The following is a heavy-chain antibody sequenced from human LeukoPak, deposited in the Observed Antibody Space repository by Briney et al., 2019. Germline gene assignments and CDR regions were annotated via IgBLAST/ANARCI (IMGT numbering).Heavy chain of an antibody. CDR2: IYFSGTT. V-gene: IGHV4-31*03. D-gene: IGHD1-26*01. Sequence: PSQTLSLTCTVSGVSISSGAYYWSWIRQLPGKGLEWIGYIYFSGTTYYNPSLESRLIISVDTSKNQFSLRLSSVTAADTAVYYCARRTEPSGSYYFWFDPWGQGTLVTVSS. CDR1: GVSISSGAYY. J-gene: IGHJ5*02. CDR3: ARRTEPSGSYYFWFDP.